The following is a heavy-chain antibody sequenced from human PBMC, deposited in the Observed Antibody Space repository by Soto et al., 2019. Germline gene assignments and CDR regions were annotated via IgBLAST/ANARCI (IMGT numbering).Heavy chain of an antibody. V-gene: IGHV1-18*01. Sequence: QVQLVQSGAEVKKPGASVKVSCKASGYTFTSYGISWVRQAPGQGLEWMGWISAYNGNTNYAQKLQGRVTMTTDTSTSTDYMELRSLRSDDTAVYYCARDERWLELRSGRAFDIWGQGTMVTVSS. CDR3: ARDERWLELRSGRAFDI. D-gene: IGHD1-7*01. CDR2: ISAYNGNT. CDR1: GYTFTSYG. J-gene: IGHJ3*02.